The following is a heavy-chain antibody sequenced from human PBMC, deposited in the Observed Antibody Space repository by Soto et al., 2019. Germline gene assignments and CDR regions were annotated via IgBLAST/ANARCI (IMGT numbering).Heavy chain of an antibody. V-gene: IGHV3-48*01. CDR2: ISSSSSTI. Sequence: GGSLRLSCAASGFTFSSYSMNWVRQAPGKGLEWVSYISSSSSTIYYADSVKGRFTISRDNAKNSLYLQMNSLKASDTAMYYCARQEIGRGSGSYYKYWFDPWGQGTLVTVSS. CDR1: GFTFSSYS. J-gene: IGHJ5*02. D-gene: IGHD3-10*01. CDR3: ARQEIGRGSGSYYKYWFDP.